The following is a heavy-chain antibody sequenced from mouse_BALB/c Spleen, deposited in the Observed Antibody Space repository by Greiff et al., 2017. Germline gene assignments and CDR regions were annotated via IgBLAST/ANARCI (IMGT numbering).Heavy chain of an antibody. Sequence: EVQLQQSGAELVKPGASVKLSCTASGFNIKDTYMHWVKQRPEQGLEWIARIYPGTGSTYYNEKFKGKATLTADKSSSTAYMQLSSLKSEDSAVYFCARRKDYDYDGAWFAYWGQGTLVTVSA. V-gene: IGHV14-3*02. CDR1: GFNIKDTY. D-gene: IGHD2-4*01. CDR3: ARRKDYDYDGAWFAY. J-gene: IGHJ3*01. CDR2: IYPGTGST.